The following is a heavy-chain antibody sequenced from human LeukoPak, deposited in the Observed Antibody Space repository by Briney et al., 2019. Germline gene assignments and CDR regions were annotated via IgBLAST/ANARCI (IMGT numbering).Heavy chain of an antibody. CDR2: IKHDGSEK. Sequence: GGSLTLSCSASGFTFSSYWMSWLPQAPGKGLEWVANIKHDGSEKYYVDSVRGRFTISRDNAKNSLYLQMNSLRAEDTAVSYCARDLVRMGESAGGAFDIWGQGTMVTVSS. CDR1: GFTFSSYW. J-gene: IGHJ3*02. D-gene: IGHD1-26*01. V-gene: IGHV3-7*03. CDR3: ARDLVRMGESAGGAFDI.